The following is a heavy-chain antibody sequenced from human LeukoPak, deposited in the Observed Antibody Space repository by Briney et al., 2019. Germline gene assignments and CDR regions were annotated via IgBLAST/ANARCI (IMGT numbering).Heavy chain of an antibody. CDR1: GFTFSSYG. J-gene: IGHJ4*02. D-gene: IGHD3-22*01. Sequence: GGSLRLSCAASGFTFSSYGMSWVHQAPGKGLEWVSAISGSGGSTYYADSVKGRFTISRDNSKNTLYLQMNSLRAEDTAVYYCAKVGYYDSSGLLDYWGQGTLVTVSS. V-gene: IGHV3-23*01. CDR2: ISGSGGST. CDR3: AKVGYYDSSGLLDY.